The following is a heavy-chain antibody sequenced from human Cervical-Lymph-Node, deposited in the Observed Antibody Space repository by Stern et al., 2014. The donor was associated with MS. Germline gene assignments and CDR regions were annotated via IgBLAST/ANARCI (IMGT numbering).Heavy chain of an antibody. CDR1: GFTFSAYG. CDR3: AKGDNWRRLNP. V-gene: IGHV3-30*18. D-gene: IGHD1-20*01. Sequence: VQLVESGGGVVQPGRSLRLSCAASGFTFSAYGMHWVRQAPGKGLEWVAVISADGTLIFYGDSVKGRFTISRDNSKNTLFLQMNSLRAEDTAVYYCAKGDNWRRLNPWGQGTLVTVSS. J-gene: IGHJ5*02. CDR2: ISADGTLI.